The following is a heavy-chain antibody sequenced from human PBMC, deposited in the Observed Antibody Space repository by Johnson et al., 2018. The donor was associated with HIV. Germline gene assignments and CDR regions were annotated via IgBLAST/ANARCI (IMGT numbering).Heavy chain of an antibody. Sequence: VQLVESGGGVVQPGRSLRLACPVSGFIFTNFAMHWVRQAPGKGLEWVSYISSSGGTTHNADSVKGRFAISRNNADNSLYLQMNSLRVEDTALYFCATVWRNEGRHAFDVWGLGTMVTVSS. CDR3: ATVWRNEGRHAFDV. D-gene: IGHD1-1*01. V-gene: IGHV3-48*03. CDR2: ISSSGGTT. J-gene: IGHJ3*01. CDR1: GFIFTNFA.